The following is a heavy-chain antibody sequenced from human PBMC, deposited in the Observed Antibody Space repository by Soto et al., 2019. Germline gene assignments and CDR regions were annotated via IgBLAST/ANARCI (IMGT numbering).Heavy chain of an antibody. Sequence: QVQLVQSGAEVKKPGSSVKVSCKASGGTFSSYAISWVRQAPGQGLEWMGGIIPIFGTANYAQKFQGRVTITADESTSTAYMELSSLRSEDTAVYYCARDNFWGSSLNYYYGMDVWGQGTTVTVSS. J-gene: IGHJ6*02. V-gene: IGHV1-69*12. CDR2: IIPIFGTA. D-gene: IGHD3-16*01. CDR3: ARDNFWGSSLNYYYGMDV. CDR1: GGTFSSYA.